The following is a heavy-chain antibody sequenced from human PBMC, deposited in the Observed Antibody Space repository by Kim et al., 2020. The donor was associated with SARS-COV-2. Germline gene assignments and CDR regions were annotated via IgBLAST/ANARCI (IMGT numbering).Heavy chain of an antibody. CDR3: ARGHETTVTTYNWFDP. J-gene: IGHJ5*02. CDR1: GGSISSYY. V-gene: IGHV4-59*13. CDR2: IYYSGST. Sequence: SETLSLTCTVSGGSISSYYWSWIRQPPGKGLEWIGYIYYSGSTNYNPSLKSRVTISVDTSKNQFSLKLSSVTAADTAVYYCARGHETTVTTYNWFDPWGQGTLVTVSS. D-gene: IGHD4-17*01.